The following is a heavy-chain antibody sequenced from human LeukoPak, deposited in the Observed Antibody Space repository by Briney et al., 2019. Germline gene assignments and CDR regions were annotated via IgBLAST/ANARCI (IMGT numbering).Heavy chain of an antibody. J-gene: IGHJ5*02. V-gene: IGHV4-31*03. CDR3: ARGYDLFVNWFDP. Sequence: PSETLSLTCTVSGGSISSGSYYWSWIRQYPGKGLEWIGYIYYSGSTYYNPSLKSRVTISVDTSKNQFSLKLSSVTAADTAVYYCARGYDLFVNWFDPWGQGTLVTVSS. CDR2: IYYSGST. CDR1: GGSISSGSYY. D-gene: IGHD3-9*01.